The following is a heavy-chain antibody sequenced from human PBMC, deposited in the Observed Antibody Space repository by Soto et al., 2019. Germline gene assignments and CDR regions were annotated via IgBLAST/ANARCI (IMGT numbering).Heavy chain of an antibody. J-gene: IGHJ5*02. CDR1: GFSFRSYG. CDR2: IWFDGSKK. V-gene: IGHV3-33*01. Sequence: QVQLVESGGGVVQPGRSLRLSCAASGFSFRSYGIHWVRQAPGKGLEWVAFIWFDGSKKYYADSAKGRFTISRDNSKNILYLQMNSLRDEDTAVYYCARVGWSHPSWFDPWGQGTLVSVSS. CDR3: ARVGWSHPSWFDP. D-gene: IGHD3-3*01.